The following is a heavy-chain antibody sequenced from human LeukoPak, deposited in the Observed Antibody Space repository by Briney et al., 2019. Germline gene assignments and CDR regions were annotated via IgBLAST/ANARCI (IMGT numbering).Heavy chain of an antibody. CDR1: GFTFNNYA. V-gene: IGHV3-23*01. CDR3: ARRGGSDGWGAFDI. D-gene: IGHD5-24*01. Sequence: PGGSLRLSCAASGFTFNNYAMNWVRQAPGKGLEWVSTISGSGHNTYDADSVKGRFTISRDISKTTLSLQMNNLRVEDTAVYYCARRGGSDGWGAFDIWGQGTIVTVSS. CDR2: ISGSGHNT. J-gene: IGHJ3*02.